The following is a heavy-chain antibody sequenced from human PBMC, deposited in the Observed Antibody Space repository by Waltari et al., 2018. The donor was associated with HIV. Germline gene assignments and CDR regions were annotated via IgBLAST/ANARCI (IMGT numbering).Heavy chain of an antibody. CDR2: IYTSRST. Sequence: QVQLQESGPGLVKPSQTLSLTCTVSGGSFSSGSYYWSWIRQPAGKGLEWIGRIYTSRSTNYNPSLKRRVNISVDTAKKQLSLKLSSVTAADTAVYYCARATGDSPFDYWGQGTLVTVSS. CDR3: ARATGDSPFDY. V-gene: IGHV4-61*02. D-gene: IGHD4-17*01. J-gene: IGHJ4*02. CDR1: GGSFSSGSYY.